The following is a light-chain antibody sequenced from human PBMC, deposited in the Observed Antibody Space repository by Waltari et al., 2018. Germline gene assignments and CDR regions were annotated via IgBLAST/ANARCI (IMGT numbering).Light chain of an antibody. CDR1: SGSVSTTSY. J-gene: IGLJ3*02. V-gene: IGLV8-61*01. CDR2: KGN. CDR3: ALYMGSGIWV. Sequence: QTVVTQEPSLSVSPGGTVTLTCALSSGSVSTTSYATWYQQTPGQPPRTLVYKGNARSSGVPDRFSGSILGNPAALTITGAQADDESDYYCALYMGSGIWVFGGGTKLTVL.